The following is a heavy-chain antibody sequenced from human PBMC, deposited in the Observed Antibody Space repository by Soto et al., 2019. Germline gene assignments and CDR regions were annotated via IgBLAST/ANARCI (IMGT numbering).Heavy chain of an antibody. CDR3: ARTNGDFDAFDI. V-gene: IGHV3-21*01. D-gene: IGHD4-17*01. J-gene: IGHJ3*02. Sequence: GGSLRLSCAASGFTFSSYSMNWVRQAPGKGLEWVSSISSSSSYIYYADSVKGRFTISRDNAKNSLYLQMNSLRAEDTAVYYCARTNGDFDAFDIWGQGTMVTVSS. CDR1: GFTFSSYS. CDR2: ISSSSSYI.